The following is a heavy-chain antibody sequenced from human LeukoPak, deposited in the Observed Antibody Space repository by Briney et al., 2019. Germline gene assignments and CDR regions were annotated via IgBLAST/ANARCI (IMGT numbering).Heavy chain of an antibody. CDR3: AKGGLGSSMTSDY. CDR2: ISGSGGST. Sequence: GGSLRLSCAASGFTSSNYAMGWVRQAPGKGLEWVSSISGSGGSTYYADSVKGRFTISRDSSKNTLYLQMNSLRAEDTAVYYCAKGGLGSSMTSDYWGQGTLVTVSS. CDR1: GFTSSNYA. D-gene: IGHD6-13*01. V-gene: IGHV3-23*01. J-gene: IGHJ4*02.